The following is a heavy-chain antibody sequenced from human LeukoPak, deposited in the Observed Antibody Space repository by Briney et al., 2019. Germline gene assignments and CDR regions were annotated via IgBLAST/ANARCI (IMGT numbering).Heavy chain of an antibody. CDR3: ARGVLLWFGELLGFDL. CDR2: INPNSGGT. V-gene: IGHV1-2*02. Sequence: ASVKVSCKASGYTFTGYYMHWVRQAPGQGLEWMGWINPNSGGTNYAQKFQGRVTMTRDTSISTAYMELSRLRSDDTAVYYCARGVLLWFGELLGFDLWGRGTLVTVSS. J-gene: IGHJ2*01. D-gene: IGHD3-10*01. CDR1: GYTFTGYY.